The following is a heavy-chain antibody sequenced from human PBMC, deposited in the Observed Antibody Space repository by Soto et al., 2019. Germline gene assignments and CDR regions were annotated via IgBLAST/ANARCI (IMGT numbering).Heavy chain of an antibody. Sequence: QVQLVQSGAEVKKPGASVKVSCKASGYTFTSYDINWVRQATGQGLEWMGWMNPNSDNPGYAQKFQGRVTMTRNTSISTAYMELISLRSEDTAGYYCARGGKASITAAGRTSWGQGTLVTVSS. D-gene: IGHD6-13*01. CDR3: ARGGKASITAAGRTS. CDR2: MNPNSDNP. V-gene: IGHV1-8*01. J-gene: IGHJ5*02. CDR1: GYTFTSYD.